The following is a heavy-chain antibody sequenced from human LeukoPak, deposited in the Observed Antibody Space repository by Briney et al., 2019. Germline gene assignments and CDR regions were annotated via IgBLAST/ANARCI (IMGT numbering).Heavy chain of an antibody. D-gene: IGHD1-26*01. Sequence: GGSLRLSCAASGFTFSTYTVHWVRQAPDTGLEWVAIISYDGSDKYYADSVKGRFTISRDNSKNTLYLQMNSLRAEDTAVYYCAKDANSGSYSDAFDIWGQGTMVTVSS. CDR1: GFTFSTYT. CDR2: ISYDGSDK. CDR3: AKDANSGSYSDAFDI. V-gene: IGHV3-30-3*01. J-gene: IGHJ3*02.